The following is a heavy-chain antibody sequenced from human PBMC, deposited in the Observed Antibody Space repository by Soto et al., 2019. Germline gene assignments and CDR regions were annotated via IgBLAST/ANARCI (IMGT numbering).Heavy chain of an antibody. V-gene: IGHV3-74*01. Sequence: GGSLRLSCVGSGFTFSNYWMHWVRQAPGKGLEWVSRVKSDGSSTSYADSVKGRFTISRDNAKNTLYLQMNSLRADDTAVYYCATQNVVRETPRVFDYWGQGTLVTVSS. CDR1: GFTFSNYW. CDR3: ATQNVVRETPRVFDY. D-gene: IGHD1-1*01. J-gene: IGHJ4*02. CDR2: VKSDGSST.